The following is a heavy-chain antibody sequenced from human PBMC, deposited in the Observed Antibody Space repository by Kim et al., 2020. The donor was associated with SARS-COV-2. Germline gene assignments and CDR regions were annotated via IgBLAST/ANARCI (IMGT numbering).Heavy chain of an antibody. D-gene: IGHD6-13*01. V-gene: IGHV3-11*01. CDR3: GRGGAVGTDH. Sequence: GGSLRLSCAASGFTFIDYYMTWMRQTPGKGLEWVSYISGDLITIDYAVSVRGRFVISRDNTKNSLYLQMNSLRVDDTAVYYCGRGGAVGTDHWGQGTLVTVSS. CDR2: ISGDLITI. J-gene: IGHJ4*02. CDR1: GFTFIDYY.